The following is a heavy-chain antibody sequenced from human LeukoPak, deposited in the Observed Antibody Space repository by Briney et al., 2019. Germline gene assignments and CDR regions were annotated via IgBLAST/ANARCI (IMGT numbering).Heavy chain of an antibody. Sequence: SETLSLTCAVYGGSFSDFYWTWIRQPPGKGLEWIGEINHSGNTNYNPSLKSRVTISVDTSKNKFSLKLRSVTAADTAVYYCARHRAYYDSSGDGYYFDYWGQGTLVTVSS. J-gene: IGHJ4*02. CDR2: INHSGNT. D-gene: IGHD3-22*01. CDR1: GGSFSDFY. CDR3: ARHRAYYDSSGDGYYFDY. V-gene: IGHV4-34*01.